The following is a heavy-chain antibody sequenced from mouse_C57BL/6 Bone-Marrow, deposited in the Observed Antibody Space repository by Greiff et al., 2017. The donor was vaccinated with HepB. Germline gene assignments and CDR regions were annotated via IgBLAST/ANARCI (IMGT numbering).Heavy chain of an antibody. CDR2: IDPSDSYT. J-gene: IGHJ3*01. Sequence: QVQLQQPGAELVRPGTSVKLSCKASGYTFTSYWMHWVKQRPGQGLEWIGVIDPSDSYTNYNQKFKGKATLTVDQYSSTAYMQLSILTSEDYEVYNCERGITTVPPGIAYWGQGTLVTVSA. D-gene: IGHD1-1*01. V-gene: IGHV1-59*01. CDR3: ERGITTVPPGIAY. CDR1: GYTFTSYW.